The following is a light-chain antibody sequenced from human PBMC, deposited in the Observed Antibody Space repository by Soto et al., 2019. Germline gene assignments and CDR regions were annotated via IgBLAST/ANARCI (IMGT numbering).Light chain of an antibody. CDR3: QQYNTYPLT. J-gene: IGKJ4*01. CDR2: DAS. Sequence: DIQMTQSPSTLSASVGDRVTITCRASQTISNWLAWYQQKPGKAPKVLIFDASTSDGGVPSRFSGRRSGTDFTLTFSSLQPSDFATYYCQQYNTYPLTFGGGTKVEI. CDR1: QTISNW. V-gene: IGKV1-5*01.